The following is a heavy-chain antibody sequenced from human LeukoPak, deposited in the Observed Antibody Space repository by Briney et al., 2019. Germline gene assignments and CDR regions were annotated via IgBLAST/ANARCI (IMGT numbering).Heavy chain of an antibody. D-gene: IGHD3-10*01. V-gene: IGHV4-31*03. CDR2: IYYSGST. CDR1: VGFISSCGDY. J-gene: IGHJ5*02. Sequence: NQSVPLSLTCTLSVGFISSCGDYCSWIRQHPAKRLERIGYIYYSGSTYYNPSLKSRVTMSVDSSKNQFSLKLSSVTAADTAVYYCATAAIYYSGSGSYYTFNWFDPWSQGTLVTVSS. CDR3: ATAAIYYSGSGSYYTFNWFDP.